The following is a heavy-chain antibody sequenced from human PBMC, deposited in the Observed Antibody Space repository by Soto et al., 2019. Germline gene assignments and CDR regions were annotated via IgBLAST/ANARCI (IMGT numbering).Heavy chain of an antibody. D-gene: IGHD3-3*01. CDR1: GDSITNTNW. V-gene: IGHV4-4*02. J-gene: IGHJ3*02. Sequence: QVQLQESGPGLVKPSETLSLTCVVSGDSITNTNWWIWVRRPPGKGLEWIGEIYHDERTNYNPSLQSRVIVSVDKYKHQLSLTLRSVTAADTAIYYCARVRSDVWFWAFDMWGQGTMVTVSS. CDR3: ARVRSDVWFWAFDM. CDR2: IYHDERT.